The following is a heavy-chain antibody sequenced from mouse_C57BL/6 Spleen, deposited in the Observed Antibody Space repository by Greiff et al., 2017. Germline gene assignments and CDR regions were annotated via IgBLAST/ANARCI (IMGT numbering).Heavy chain of an antibody. CDR2: INPSNGGT. J-gene: IGHJ1*03. CDR1: GYTFTSYW. D-gene: IGHD3-2*02. CDR3: AREGGSDGGYWYFDV. Sequence: QVQLQQPGTELVKPGASVKLSCKASGYTFTSYWMHWVKQRPGQGLEWIGNINPSNGGTNYNEKFKSKATLTVDKSSSTAYMQLSSLTSEDSAVYYCAREGGSDGGYWYFDVWGTGTTVTVSS. V-gene: IGHV1-53*01.